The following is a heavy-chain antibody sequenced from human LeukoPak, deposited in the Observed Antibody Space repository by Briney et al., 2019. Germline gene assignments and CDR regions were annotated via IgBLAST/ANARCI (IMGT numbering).Heavy chain of an antibody. CDR2: IYNGVNT. CDR3: ARSGFYGSHPFDY. CDR1: GASVSSASY. D-gene: IGHD2/OR15-2a*01. V-gene: IGHV4-61*01. J-gene: IGHJ4*02. Sequence: SETLSLTCTVSGASVSSASYWTWIRQPPGKGVEWIAHIYNGVNTNYNPSLKSRVTISVDTSKNQFSLRLNSVTAADTAVYYCARSGFYGSHPFDYWGQGSLVTVSS.